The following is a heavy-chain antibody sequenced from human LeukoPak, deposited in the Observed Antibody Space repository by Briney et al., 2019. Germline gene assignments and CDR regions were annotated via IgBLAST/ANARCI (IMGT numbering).Heavy chain of an antibody. Sequence: PGGSLRLSCAASGLTFSSYWVSWVRQTPGKGLEWVANLNQDGSEKHYVDSAKGRFTISRDNAKNSLYLQMNSLRGEDTAVYYCAKLTRGDYYYMDVWGKGTTVTVSS. CDR1: GLTFSSYW. D-gene: IGHD1-14*01. CDR2: LNQDGSEK. V-gene: IGHV3-7*01. J-gene: IGHJ6*03. CDR3: AKLTRGDYYYMDV.